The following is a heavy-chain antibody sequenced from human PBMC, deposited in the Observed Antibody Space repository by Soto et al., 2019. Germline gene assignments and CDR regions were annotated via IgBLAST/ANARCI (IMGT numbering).Heavy chain of an antibody. CDR2: IYYSGIT. D-gene: IGHD5-12*01. V-gene: IGHV4-59*01. J-gene: IGHJ3*02. Sequence: SETLSLTCTVSGGSISSDYWSWIRQPPGKGLEWIGYIYYSGITDYNPSLKSRVTISVDTSKNPFSLKLTYVTAAYTAVYYCARSIGYYFGDALDIWGQGTMVTVSS. CDR3: ARSIGYYFGDALDI. CDR1: GGSISSDY.